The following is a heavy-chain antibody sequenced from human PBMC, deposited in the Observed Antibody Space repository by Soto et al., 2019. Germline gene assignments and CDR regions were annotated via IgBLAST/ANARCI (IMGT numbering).Heavy chain of an antibody. CDR1: GYTFTSYD. CDR3: ARGLAYYDFWSGYSYYYYGMDV. J-gene: IGHJ6*02. V-gene: IGHV1-8*01. Sequence: QVQLVQSGAEVKKPGASVKVSCKASGYTFTSYDINWVRQATGQGLEWMGWMNPNSGNTGYAQKFQGRVTMTRNTSISTAYMELSSLGSEDTAVYYCARGLAYYDFWSGYSYYYYGMDVWGQGTTVTVSS. D-gene: IGHD3-3*01. CDR2: MNPNSGNT.